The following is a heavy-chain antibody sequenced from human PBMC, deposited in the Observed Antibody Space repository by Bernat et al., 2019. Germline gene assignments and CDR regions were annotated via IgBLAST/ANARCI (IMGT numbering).Heavy chain of an antibody. CDR2: IYWDDDK. J-gene: IGHJ1*01. Sequence: QITLKESGPTLVKPTQTLTLTCTFSGFSLSTSGVGVGWIRQPPGKVLEWLALIYWDDDKRYSPSLKSRLTITKDTSKNQVVLTMTNMDPVDTATYYCAHRTNDYGDPTAEYVQHWGQGTLVTVSS. D-gene: IGHD4-17*01. V-gene: IGHV2-5*02. CDR3: AHRTNDYGDPTAEYVQH. CDR1: GFSLSTSGVG.